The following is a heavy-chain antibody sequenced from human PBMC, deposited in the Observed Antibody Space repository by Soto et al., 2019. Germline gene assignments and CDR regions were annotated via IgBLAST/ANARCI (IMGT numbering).Heavy chain of an antibody. CDR3: ASATVVAGTSDF. J-gene: IGHJ4*02. CDR1: GFAFRSYN. D-gene: IGHD2-15*01. CDR2: ISSGSSNI. V-gene: IGHV3-21*01. Sequence: PGGSLTLSCAGSGFAFRSYNMNWVRQPPGKGLEWVASISSGSSNIYYADSVKGRFTISRDNAKDSLYLQMDSLRAEDSAVYYCASATVVAGTSDFWGQGTLLTGSS.